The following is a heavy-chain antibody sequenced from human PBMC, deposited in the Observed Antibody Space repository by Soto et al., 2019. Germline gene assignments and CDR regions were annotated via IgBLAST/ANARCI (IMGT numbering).Heavy chain of an antibody. CDR3: ASHSGNFCDYGSLYYGMYV. CDR1: GYSFTSYC. CDR2: IDPSDSYT. D-gene: IGHD4-17*01. J-gene: IGHJ6*02. V-gene: IGHV5-10-1*01. Sequence: AGESLKNSCKGSGYSFTSYCISWVRQMPGKGLEWMGRIDPSDSYTNYSPSFQGHVTISADKSISTAYLQWSSLKSSDTAMYYCASHSGNFCDYGSLYYGMYVCGQGTTVPVSS.